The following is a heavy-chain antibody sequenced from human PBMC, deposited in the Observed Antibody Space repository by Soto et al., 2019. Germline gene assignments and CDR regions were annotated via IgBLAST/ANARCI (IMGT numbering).Heavy chain of an antibody. CDR3: ATMATDDY. V-gene: IGHV3-30*03. J-gene: IGHJ4*02. CDR2: ISYDGSNK. Sequence: QVQLVESGGGVVQPGRSLRLSCAASGFTFSSYGMHWVRQAPGKRLEWVAVISYDGSNKYYADSVKGRFTISRDNSKNTLYLPMNSLRAEDTAVYYCATMATDDYWGQGTLVTVSS. CDR1: GFTFSSYG. D-gene: IGHD5-12*01.